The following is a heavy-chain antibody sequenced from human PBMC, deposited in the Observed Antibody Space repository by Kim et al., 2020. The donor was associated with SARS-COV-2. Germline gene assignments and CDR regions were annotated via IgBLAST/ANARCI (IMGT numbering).Heavy chain of an antibody. V-gene: IGHV4-30-4*01. J-gene: IGHJ6*02. CDR1: GGSISSGGYY. CDR2: IYNGRTT. D-gene: IGHD2-15*01. CDR3: ARGNLGGGLRPYYYFYGMDV. Sequence: SETLYLTCTVSGGSISSGGYYWTWIRQPPGKGLEWMGSIYNGRTTYYNPSLGTRISMSMDTSRNQFSLTVNSVTAADTAVHYCARGNLGGGLRPYYYFYGMDVWGQGTTVTVSS.